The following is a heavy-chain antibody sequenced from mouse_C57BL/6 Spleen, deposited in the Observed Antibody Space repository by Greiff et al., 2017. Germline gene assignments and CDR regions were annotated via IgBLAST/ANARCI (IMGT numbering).Heavy chain of an antibody. V-gene: IGHV8-12*01. CDR3: ARSKESYDGYYDYFDY. CDR2: IYWDDDK. CDR1: GFSLSTSGMG. Sequence: QVTLKESGPGILQSSQTLSLTCSFSGFSLSTSGMGVSWIRQPSGKGLEWLAHIYWDDDKRYNPSLKSRLTISKDTSRNQVFLKITSVDTADTATYYCARSKESYDGYYDYFDYWGQGTTLTVSS. J-gene: IGHJ2*01. D-gene: IGHD2-3*01.